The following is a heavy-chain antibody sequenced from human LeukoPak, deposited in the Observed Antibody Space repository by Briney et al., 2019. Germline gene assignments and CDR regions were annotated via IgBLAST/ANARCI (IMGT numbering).Heavy chain of an antibody. J-gene: IGHJ4*02. CDR2: ISYDGSNK. CDR3: AKDGMATTPGDY. CDR1: GVTFSSYG. D-gene: IGHD5-24*01. Sequence: PGGSLRLSCVASGVTFSSYGMHWVRQAPGKGLEWVAVISYDGSNKYYADSVKGRFTISRDNSKNTLYLQMNSLRAEDTAVYYCAKDGMATTPGDYWGQGTLVTVSS. V-gene: IGHV3-30*18.